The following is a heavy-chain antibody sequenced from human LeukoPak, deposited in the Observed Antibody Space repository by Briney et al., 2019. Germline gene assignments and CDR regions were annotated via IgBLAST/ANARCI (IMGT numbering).Heavy chain of an antibody. D-gene: IGHD6-13*01. V-gene: IGHV3-21*01. J-gene: IGHJ1*01. CDR3: ATPAAGLGAEYSLY. CDR2: IDFTSRYI. Sequence: IDFTSRYIYNADSVKGRFTTSRDNAKNSLDLQMNSLKVEDTAVYYCATPAAGLGAEYSLYWGQGTLVIVSS.